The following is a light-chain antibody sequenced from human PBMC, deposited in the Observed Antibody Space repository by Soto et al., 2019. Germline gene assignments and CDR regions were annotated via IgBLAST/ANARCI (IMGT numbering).Light chain of an antibody. CDR1: SSDVGGYIY. CDR3: SSYTTSSSYV. J-gene: IGLJ1*01. Sequence: QSVPTQPASGSGTPGQSTTISCTGTSSDVGGYIYVSWYQQHPGKAPKLMIYAVTSRPAGLSSRFSGSKSGNTASLTLSGLPAEDEADYYCSSYTTSSSYVFGTGTKVTVL. CDR2: AVT. V-gene: IGLV2-14*01.